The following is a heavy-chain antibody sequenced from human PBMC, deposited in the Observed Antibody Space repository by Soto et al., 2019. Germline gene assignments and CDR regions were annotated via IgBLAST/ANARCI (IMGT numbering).Heavy chain of an antibody. J-gene: IGHJ4*02. Sequence: VQLVESGGVEMQTGGSLRLSCAAAGFDFEDFAMHRVRQAPGKGLEWVSLINSDGTDSYYMDSVRGRFTISRDNGTNSLYLQIDRLRPEDTAFYFCAKALYYYDSSPLDHWGQGTLVTVSS. V-gene: IGHV3-43D*04. CDR2: INSDGTDS. D-gene: IGHD3-22*01. CDR3: AKALYYYDSSPLDH. CDR1: GFDFEDFA.